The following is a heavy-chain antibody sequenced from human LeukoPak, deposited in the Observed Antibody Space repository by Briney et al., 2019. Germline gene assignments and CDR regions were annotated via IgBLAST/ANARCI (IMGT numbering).Heavy chain of an antibody. CDR3: ARTDSSGYYHTYFQH. CDR2: IYYRGTT. V-gene: IGHV4-39*01. D-gene: IGHD3-22*01. J-gene: IGHJ1*01. CDR1: GGSISSSSYY. Sequence: SETLSLTCTVSGGSISSSSYYWGWIRQPPGKGLEWGGSIYYRGTTYYNPSLKSRVTISVDTSKTQFSLKLSSMTAAATAVYYCARTDSSGYYHTYFQHWGQGTLVTVSS.